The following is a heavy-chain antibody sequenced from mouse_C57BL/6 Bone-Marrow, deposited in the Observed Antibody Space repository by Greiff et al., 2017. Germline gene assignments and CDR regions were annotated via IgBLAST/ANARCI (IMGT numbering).Heavy chain of an antibody. CDR3: ARNGISTPFDY. Sequence: VQGVESGPGLVQPSQSLSITCTVSGFSLTSYGVHWVRQSPGKGLEWLGVIWSDGSTDYNAAFISRLSISKDNSKSQVFFKMNSLQADDTAIYYCARNGISTPFDYWGQGTTLTVSS. CDR1: GFSLTSYG. V-gene: IGHV2-2*01. D-gene: IGHD2-1*01. CDR2: IWSDGST. J-gene: IGHJ2*01.